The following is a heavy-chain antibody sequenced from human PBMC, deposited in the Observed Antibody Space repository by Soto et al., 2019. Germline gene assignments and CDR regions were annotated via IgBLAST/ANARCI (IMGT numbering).Heavy chain of an antibody. J-gene: IGHJ5*02. CDR2: ISIYNGNT. V-gene: IGHV1-18*04. CDR3: ARAAHSRYNWFDP. Sequence: QVQLLQSGAEVKKTGASVKLSCKASGYTFTSYGISWVRQAPGQGLEWMGWISIYNGNTNYAQNLQGRVNMRTDTSTSTAYMELRSLRSDDTAMYYCARAAHSRYNWFDPWGQGTLVTVSS. D-gene: IGHD2-15*01. CDR1: GYTFTSYG.